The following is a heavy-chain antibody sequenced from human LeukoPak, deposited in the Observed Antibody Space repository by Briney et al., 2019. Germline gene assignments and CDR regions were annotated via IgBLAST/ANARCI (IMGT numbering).Heavy chain of an antibody. J-gene: IGHJ6*03. D-gene: IGHD6-13*01. CDR2: INSDGSST. Sequence: GGSLRLSCAASGFTFSSYWMHWVRQAPGKGLVWVSRINSDGSSTSYADSVKGRFTISRDNAKNSLYLQMNSLRAEDTALYYCARESNPGFIAAAGSGYYYYYMDIWGKGTTVTVSS. CDR1: GFTFSSYW. CDR3: ARESNPGFIAAAGSGYYYYYMDI. V-gene: IGHV3-74*01.